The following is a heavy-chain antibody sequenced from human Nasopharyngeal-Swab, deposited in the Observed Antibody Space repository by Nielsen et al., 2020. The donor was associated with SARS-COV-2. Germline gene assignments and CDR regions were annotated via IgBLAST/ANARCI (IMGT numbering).Heavy chain of an antibody. CDR2: ISSSSSYI. J-gene: IGHJ4*02. Sequence: GESLQISCADSGFTFSSYSMNWVRQAPGKGLEWISSISSSSSYIYYADSVKGRFTISRDNAKNSLYLQMNSLRAEDTAVYYCARDQGYSYGSYFDYWGQGTLVTVSS. CDR1: GFTFSSYS. CDR3: ARDQGYSYGSYFDY. D-gene: IGHD5-18*01. V-gene: IGHV3-21*01.